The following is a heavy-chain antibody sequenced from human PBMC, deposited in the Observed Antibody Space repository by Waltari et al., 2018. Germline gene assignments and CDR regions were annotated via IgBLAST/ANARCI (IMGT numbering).Heavy chain of an antibody. CDR3: ATVEWYRMDY. Sequence: EVQLVESGGGLVQPRGSLRISCAASGFTFSSSGMPWVRQAPGKGLEWVANIKEDGSEGYYVDSVKGRFTISRDNTKNALFLQMNSLRAEDTAAYYCATVEWYRMDYWGQGTLVTVSS. CDR2: IKEDGSEG. D-gene: IGHD3-3*01. V-gene: IGHV3-7*01. J-gene: IGHJ4*02. CDR1: GFTFSSSG.